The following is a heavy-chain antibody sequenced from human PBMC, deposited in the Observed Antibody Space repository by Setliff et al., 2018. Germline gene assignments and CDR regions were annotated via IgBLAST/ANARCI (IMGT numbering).Heavy chain of an antibody. CDR2: IYLGDSDV. V-gene: IGHV5-51*01. J-gene: IGHJ4*02. Sequence: PGESLKISCKGSGYSFTNTWIGWVRQMPGKGLEWMGIIYLGDSDVRYSPSFQGQVTISADKSISTAYLQWSSLKASDTAMYYCARDSGSPLDYWGQGTLVTVSS. CDR1: GYSFTNTW. D-gene: IGHD6-6*01. CDR3: ARDSGSPLDY.